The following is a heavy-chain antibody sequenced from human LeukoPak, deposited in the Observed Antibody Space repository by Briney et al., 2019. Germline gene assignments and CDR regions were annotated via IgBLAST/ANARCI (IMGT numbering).Heavy chain of an antibody. CDR1: GFTFSSYA. V-gene: IGHV3-23*01. Sequence: GSLRLSCAASGFTFSSYAMSWVRQAPGTGLEWVSAISGSGGSTYYADSVKGRFTISRDNSKNTLYLQMNSLRAEDTAVYYCAKVMTRTMVRGVPPSDYWGQGTLVTVSS. CDR2: ISGSGGST. CDR3: AKVMTRTMVRGVPPSDY. D-gene: IGHD3-10*01. J-gene: IGHJ4*02.